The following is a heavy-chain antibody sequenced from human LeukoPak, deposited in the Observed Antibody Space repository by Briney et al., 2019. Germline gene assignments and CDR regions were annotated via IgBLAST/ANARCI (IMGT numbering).Heavy chain of an antibody. J-gene: IGHJ4*02. CDR1: GYTFTGYY. CDR3: ARGTYYDSSAYSGVRLFDY. CDR2: INPNSGGT. D-gene: IGHD3-22*01. Sequence: ASVKVSCKASGYTFTGYYMHRVRQAPGQGLEWMGWINPNSGGTNYAQKFQGRVTMTRDTSISTAYMDLSRLRSDDTALYYCARGTYYDSSAYSGVRLFDYWGQGTLVTVSS. V-gene: IGHV1-2*02.